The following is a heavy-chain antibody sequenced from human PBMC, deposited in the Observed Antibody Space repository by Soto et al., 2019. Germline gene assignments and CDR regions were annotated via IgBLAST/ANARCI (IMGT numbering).Heavy chain of an antibody. CDR3: ARLYCSSTTCAKLGIIDY. Sequence: ASETLSLTCSVSGGSISTSDYYWGWIRQSPGKGLEWIGTIYYSGSTYYNPSLRSRVTISVDTSKNQFSLKLSSVTAADTAVYFCARLYCSSTTCAKLGIIDYWGQGTQVTVSS. D-gene: IGHD2-2*01. V-gene: IGHV4-39*01. CDR2: IYYSGST. CDR1: GGSISTSDYY. J-gene: IGHJ4*02.